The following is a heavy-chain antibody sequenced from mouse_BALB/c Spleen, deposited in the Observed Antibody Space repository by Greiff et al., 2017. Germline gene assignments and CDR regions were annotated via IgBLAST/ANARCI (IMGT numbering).Heavy chain of an antibody. CDR1: GYTFTDYE. Sequence: QVHVKQSGAELVRPGASVTLSCKASGYTFTDYEMHWVKQTPVHGLEWIGAIDPETGGTAYNQKFKGKATLTADKSSSTAYMELRSLTSEDSAVYYCTRKTGTGVLAWFAYWGQGTLVTVSA. V-gene: IGHV1-15*01. J-gene: IGHJ3*01. D-gene: IGHD4-1*01. CDR2: IDPETGGT. CDR3: TRKTGTGVLAWFAY.